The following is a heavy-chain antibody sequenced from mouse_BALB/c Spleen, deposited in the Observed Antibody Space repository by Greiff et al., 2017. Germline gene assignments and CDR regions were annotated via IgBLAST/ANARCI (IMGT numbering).Heavy chain of an antibody. D-gene: IGHD1-2*01. Sequence: EVQLVESGGGLVKPGGSLKLSCAASGFTFSSYAMSWVRQTPEKRLEWVASISSGGSTYYPDSVKGRFTISRDNARNILYLQMSSLRSEDTAMYYCAREGGLLRLRGAMDYWGQGTSVTVSS. J-gene: IGHJ4*01. CDR3: AREGGLLRLRGAMDY. CDR2: ISSGGST. CDR1: GFTFSSYA. V-gene: IGHV5-6-5*01.